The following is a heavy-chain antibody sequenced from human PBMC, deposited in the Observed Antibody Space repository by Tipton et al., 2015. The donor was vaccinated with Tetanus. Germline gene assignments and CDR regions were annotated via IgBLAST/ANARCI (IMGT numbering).Heavy chain of an antibody. CDR3: VKDINWFPDN. D-gene: IGHD3-9*01. Sequence: SLRLSCAASGFSVSDYNMNWVRQALGKGLEWVAVIEGSGDKTYYADSVKGRFTISRDKSKNTLHLQMNSLKVEDTAIYYCVKDINWFPDNWGQGALVTVSS. J-gene: IGHJ4*02. V-gene: IGHV3-23*01. CDR2: IEGSGDKT. CDR1: GFSVSDYN.